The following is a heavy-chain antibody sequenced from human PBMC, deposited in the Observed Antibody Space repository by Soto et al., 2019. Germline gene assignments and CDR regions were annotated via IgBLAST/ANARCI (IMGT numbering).Heavy chain of an antibody. D-gene: IGHD6-19*01. CDR3: ARDSSRIAVAADAFDI. J-gene: IGHJ3*02. CDR1: GGTFSSYA. V-gene: IGHV1-69*13. Sequence: SVKVSGKASGGTFSSYAISWVRQAPGQGLEWMGGIIPIFGTANYAQKFQGRVTITADESTSTAYMELSSLRSEDTAVYYCARDSSRIAVAADAFDIWGQGTMVTVSS. CDR2: IIPIFGTA.